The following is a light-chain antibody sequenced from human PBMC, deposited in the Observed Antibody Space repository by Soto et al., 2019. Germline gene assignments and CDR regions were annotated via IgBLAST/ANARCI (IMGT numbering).Light chain of an antibody. V-gene: IGKV3-11*01. Sequence: EIVLTQSPATLSLSPGERATRSCRASQSVSSYLAWYQQKPGQAPRLLIYDASNRATGIPARFSGSGSGTDFTLTISSLQAEDVAVYYCQQYSNWPLTFGGGTKVDIK. CDR3: QQYSNWPLT. CDR1: QSVSSY. J-gene: IGKJ4*01. CDR2: DAS.